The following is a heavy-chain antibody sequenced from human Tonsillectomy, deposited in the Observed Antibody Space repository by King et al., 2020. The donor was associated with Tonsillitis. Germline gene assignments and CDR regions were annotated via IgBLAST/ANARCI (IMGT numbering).Heavy chain of an antibody. CDR1: GFTFDDYA. J-gene: IGHJ3*02. Sequence: VQLVESGGGLVQPGRSLRLSCAASGFTFDDYAMHWVRQAPGKGLEWVSGISWNSGSIGYADSVKGRFTISRDNAKNSLYLQMNSLRAEDTALYYCAKDIIVARSVVTTADAFDIWGQGTMVTVSS. CDR3: AKDIIVARSVVTTADAFDI. D-gene: IGHD2-21*02. CDR2: ISWNSGSI. V-gene: IGHV3-9*01.